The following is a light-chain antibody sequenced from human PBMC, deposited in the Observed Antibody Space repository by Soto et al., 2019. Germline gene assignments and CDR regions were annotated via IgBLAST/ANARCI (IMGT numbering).Light chain of an antibody. CDR3: QQSYSTPRT. J-gene: IGKJ1*01. CDR2: AAS. CDR1: QSISSY. V-gene: IGKV1-39*01. Sequence: DIQMTQSPSSLSASVGDRVTITCRASQSISSYLNWYQQKPGKAPKLLVYAASSLQSGVPSRFGGSGSGTDFTLTISSLQPEDFGTYYCQQSYSTPRTFGQGTKVEIK.